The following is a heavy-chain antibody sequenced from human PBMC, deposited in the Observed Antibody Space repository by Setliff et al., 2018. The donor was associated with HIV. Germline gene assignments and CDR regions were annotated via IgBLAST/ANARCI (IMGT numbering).Heavy chain of an antibody. CDR1: GESLSDYY. D-gene: IGHD2-21*02. V-gene: IGHV4-34*01. Sequence: PSETLSLTCAVYGESLSDYYWSWIRQPPGKGLEWIGEINHNKSSDYNPSLKSRVTMSVDTSKNQFSLKVKSVTAADTAVYYCTRDLWGDDYYYNNMDVWGKGTTVTVSS. CDR3: TRDLWGDDYYYNNMDV. J-gene: IGHJ6*03. CDR2: INHNKSS.